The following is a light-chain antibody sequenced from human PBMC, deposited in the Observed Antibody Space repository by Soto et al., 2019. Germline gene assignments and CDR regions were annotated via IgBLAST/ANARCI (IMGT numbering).Light chain of an antibody. V-gene: IGKV3-15*01. Sequence: EVVMTQCPATVSVSLGGEVTLSCRASRRISTRLAWYQQKPGQAPSLLIYGASTRAPGIPAKFSGSGSGTEFTLTISSLQSEDFAMYYCQQYSDWPSTFGQGTKLEIK. CDR2: GAS. J-gene: IGKJ2*01. CDR1: RRISTR. CDR3: QQYSDWPST.